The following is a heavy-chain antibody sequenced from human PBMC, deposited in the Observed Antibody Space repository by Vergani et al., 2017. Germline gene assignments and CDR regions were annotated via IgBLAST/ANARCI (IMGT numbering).Heavy chain of an antibody. D-gene: IGHD3-22*01. J-gene: IGHJ6*02. Sequence: EVQLLESGGGLVQPGGSLRLSCAASGFTFSSYAMSWVRQAPGKGLEWVSAISGSGGSTYYADSVKGRFTISRDNAKNSLYLQMNSLRAEDTAVYYCARDYRAYYYDSSGYFAHYYYYGMDVWGQGTTVTVSS. CDR1: GFTFSSYA. CDR3: ARDYRAYYYDSSGYFAHYYYYGMDV. V-gene: IGHV3-23*01. CDR2: ISGSGGST.